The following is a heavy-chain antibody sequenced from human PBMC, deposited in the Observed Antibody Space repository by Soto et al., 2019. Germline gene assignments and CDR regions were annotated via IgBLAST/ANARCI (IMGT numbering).Heavy chain of an antibody. D-gene: IGHD6-6*01. J-gene: IGHJ5*02. V-gene: IGHV4-4*07. CDR2: IYTSGST. CDR3: ARDSTSRGWFDP. CDR1: GGSFSGYY. Sequence: WETLSLTCAVYGGSFSGYYWSWIRQPPGKGLEWIGRIYTSGSTNYNPSLKSRVTMSVGTSKNQFSLKLSSVTAADTAVYYCARDSTSRGWFDPWGQGTLVTVSS.